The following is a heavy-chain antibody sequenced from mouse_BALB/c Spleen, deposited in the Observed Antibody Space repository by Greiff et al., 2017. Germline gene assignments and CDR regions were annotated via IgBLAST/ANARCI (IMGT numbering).Heavy chain of an antibody. Sequence: EVQLVESGPGLVKPSQSLSLTCTVTGYSITSDYAWYWIRQFPGNKLEWMGYISYSGSTSYNPSLKSRISITRDTSKNQFFLQLNSVTTEDTATYYCAREEYYYGSRGAMDYWGQGTSVTVSS. J-gene: IGHJ4*01. CDR2: ISYSGST. V-gene: IGHV3-2*02. D-gene: IGHD1-1*01. CDR1: GYSITSDYA. CDR3: AREEYYYGSRGAMDY.